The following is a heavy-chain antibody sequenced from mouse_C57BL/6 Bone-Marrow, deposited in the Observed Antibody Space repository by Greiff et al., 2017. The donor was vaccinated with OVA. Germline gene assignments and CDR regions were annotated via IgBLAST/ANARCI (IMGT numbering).Heavy chain of an antibody. CDR3: AGAGSSYWYFDV. CDR2: ITHSGET. V-gene: IGHV12-3*01. J-gene: IGHJ1*03. Sequence: VQGVESGPGLVKPSQSLFLTCSITGFPITSGYYWIWIRQSPGKPLEWMGYITHSGETFYNPSLQSPISITRETSKNQFFLQLNSVTTEDTAMYYCAGAGSSYWYFDVWGTGTTVTVSS. D-gene: IGHD1-1*01. CDR1: GFPITSGYY.